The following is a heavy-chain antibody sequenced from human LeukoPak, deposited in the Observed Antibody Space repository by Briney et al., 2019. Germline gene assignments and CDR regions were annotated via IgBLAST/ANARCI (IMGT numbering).Heavy chain of an antibody. V-gene: IGHV4-59*08. CDR2: IRYSGSA. CDR1: GDSISNYY. CDR3: ARLVYDSRGYYFDY. D-gene: IGHD3-22*01. Sequence: SSETLSLTCTVSGDSISNYYWSWIRQPPGKGLEWIGYIRYSGSANYNHSLRSRVTTSIDTSKNQFFLKLSSVTAADTAVYHCARLVYDSRGYYFDYWGQGTLVIVSS. J-gene: IGHJ4*02.